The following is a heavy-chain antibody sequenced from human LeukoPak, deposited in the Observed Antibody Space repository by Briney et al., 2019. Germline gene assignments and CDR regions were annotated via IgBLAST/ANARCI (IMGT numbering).Heavy chain of an antibody. V-gene: IGHV5-51*01. Sequence: PGESLKISCKGSGYSFTSYWIGWVRQMPGKGLEWMVIIYPGDSDTRYSPSFQGQVTISADKSISTAYLQWSSLKASDTAMYYCARLPDDSGSYYGGFYFDYWGQGTLVTVSS. D-gene: IGHD1-26*01. J-gene: IGHJ4*02. CDR2: IYPGDSDT. CDR3: ARLPDDSGSYYGGFYFDY. CDR1: GYSFTSYW.